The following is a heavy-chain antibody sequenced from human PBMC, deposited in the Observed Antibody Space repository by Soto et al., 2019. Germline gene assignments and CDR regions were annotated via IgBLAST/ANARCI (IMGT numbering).Heavy chain of an antibody. CDR2: IWYDGSNK. V-gene: IGHV3-33*01. D-gene: IGHD3-22*01. J-gene: IGHJ5*02. Sequence: PGGSLRLSCAASGFTFSSYGMHWVRQAPGKGLEWVAVIWYDGSNKYYADSVKGRFTISRDNSKNTLYLQMNSLRAEDTAVYYCARDALPRYYDTSGPLGFDPLGQGTLVTVSS. CDR1: GFTFSSYG. CDR3: ARDALPRYYDTSGPLGFDP.